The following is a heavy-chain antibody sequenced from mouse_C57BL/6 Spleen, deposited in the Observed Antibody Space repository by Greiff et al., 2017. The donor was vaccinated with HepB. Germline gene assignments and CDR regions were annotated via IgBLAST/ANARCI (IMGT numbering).Heavy chain of an antibody. J-gene: IGHJ3*01. CDR2: IYPGDGDT. D-gene: IGHD4-1*01. V-gene: IGHV1-80*01. CDR1: GYAFSSYW. CDR3: ARGRGLTGTSFAC. Sequence: QVQLQQSGAELVKPGASVKISCKASGYAFSSYWMNWVKQRPGKGLEWIGQIYPGDGDTNYNGKFKGKATLTADKSSSTAYMQLSSLTSEDSAVYFCARGRGLTGTSFACWGQGTLVTVSA.